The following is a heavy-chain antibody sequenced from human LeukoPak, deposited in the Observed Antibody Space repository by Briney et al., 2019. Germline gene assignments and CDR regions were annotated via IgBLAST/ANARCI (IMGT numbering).Heavy chain of an antibody. J-gene: IGHJ4*02. Sequence: PGGSLRLSCAASGFTFDDYAMHWVRQAPGKGLEWVSGISWNSGSIGYADSVKGRFTISRDNAKNSLYLQMNSLRAEDMALYYCAKGGVAEYSSSIFDYWGQGTLVTVSS. V-gene: IGHV3-9*03. CDR1: GFTFDDYA. CDR2: ISWNSGSI. D-gene: IGHD6-6*01. CDR3: AKGGVAEYSSSIFDY.